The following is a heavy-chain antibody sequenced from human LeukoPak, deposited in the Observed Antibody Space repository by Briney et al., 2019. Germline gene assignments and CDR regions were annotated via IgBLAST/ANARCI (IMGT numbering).Heavy chain of an antibody. Sequence: GGSLRLSCAVSGYIIRSYPMYWVRQAPGKGLEYVSVISPDGDTTYYTSSVKGRFTISRDNSKNTLFLQMGSLRDEDTAVYYCAREQPAGSTDYWGQGTLVTVSS. D-gene: IGHD2-2*01. J-gene: IGHJ4*02. CDR1: GYIIRSYP. V-gene: IGHV3-64*01. CDR3: AREQPAGSTDY. CDR2: ISPDGDTT.